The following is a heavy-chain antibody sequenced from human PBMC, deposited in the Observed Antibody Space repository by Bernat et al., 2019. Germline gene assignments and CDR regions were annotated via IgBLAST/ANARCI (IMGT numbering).Heavy chain of an antibody. D-gene: IGHD7-27*01. CDR3: ARENWGAFDY. J-gene: IGHJ4*02. V-gene: IGHV3-7*03. CDR2: ISSDGSGK. Sequence: EVQLVESGGGLFQPGGSLRLSFAASGFTLSIYWMSWVRQAPGKRLEWVATISSDGSGKYYVDSMKGRFTISRDNAKNSQYLQMNSLGAEDTAVYYCARENWGAFDYWGQGTLVTVSS. CDR1: GFTLSIYW.